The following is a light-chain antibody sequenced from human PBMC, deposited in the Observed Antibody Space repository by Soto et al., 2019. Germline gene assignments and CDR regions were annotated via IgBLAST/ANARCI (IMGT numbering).Light chain of an antibody. V-gene: IGKV2-30*01. CDR3: TQDTGWPWN. J-gene: IGKJ1*01. CDR2: KVS. Sequence: DVVLTQSPLSLPVTLGQPASISCSSSQSLVFGDGNTYLNWFHQRPGQSPRRLIYKVSNRDSGVPDRFSGSGSGTNFTLKISRVEPEDVGVYYCTQDTGWPWNVGQGTKVEIK. CDR1: QSLVFGDGNTY.